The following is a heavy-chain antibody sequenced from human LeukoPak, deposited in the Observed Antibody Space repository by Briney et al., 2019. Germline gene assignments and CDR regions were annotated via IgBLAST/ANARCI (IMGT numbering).Heavy chain of an antibody. D-gene: IGHD3-9*01. Sequence: ASVKVSCKASGYTFTSYAMHWVRQAPGQRLEWMGWINAGNGNTKYSQKFQGRVTITRDTSASTAYMELSSLRSEDTAVYYCARDSRLDYDILTGYRWWYFDLWGRGTLVTVSS. CDR1: GYTFTSYA. J-gene: IGHJ2*01. CDR3: ARDSRLDYDILTGYRWWYFDL. CDR2: INAGNGNT. V-gene: IGHV1-3*01.